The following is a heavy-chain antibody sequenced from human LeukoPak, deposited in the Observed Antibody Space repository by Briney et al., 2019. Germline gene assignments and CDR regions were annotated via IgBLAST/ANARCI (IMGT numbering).Heavy chain of an antibody. Sequence: SETLSLTCTVSGVSISGYYLSWIRRPPGKGLEWIGHIYYSGSADYNASLKSRATMFVDTSKNEFSLTLRSVTAADTAVYYCARVGDSSGYSVLDSWGQGTLVTVSS. CDR1: GVSISGYY. CDR3: ARVGDSSGYSVLDS. CDR2: IYYSGSA. V-gene: IGHV4-59*01. D-gene: IGHD3-22*01. J-gene: IGHJ5*01.